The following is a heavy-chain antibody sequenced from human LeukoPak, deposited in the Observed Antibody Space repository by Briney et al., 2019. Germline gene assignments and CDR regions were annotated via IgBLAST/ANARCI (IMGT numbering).Heavy chain of an antibody. CDR2: IYYSGGT. CDR3: ARLGGYYPYYFDY. J-gene: IGHJ4*02. CDR1: GGSISSSSYY. V-gene: IGHV4-39*01. D-gene: IGHD3-22*01. Sequence: SETLSLTCTVSGGSISSSSYYWGWIRQPPGKGLEWIGSIYYSGGTYYNPSLKSRATISVDTSKNQFSLKLSSVTAADTAVYYCARLGGYYPYYFDYWGQGTLVTVSS.